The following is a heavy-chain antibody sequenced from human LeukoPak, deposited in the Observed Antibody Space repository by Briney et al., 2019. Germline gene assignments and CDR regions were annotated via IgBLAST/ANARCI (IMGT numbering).Heavy chain of an antibody. CDR1: GGSISSYY. Sequence: SETLSLTCTVSGGSISSYYWSWIRRPPGKGLEWIGYIYYSGSTNYNPSLKSRVTISVDTSKNQFSLKLGSVTAADTAVYYCARALDFRDAFDIWGQGTMVTVSS. J-gene: IGHJ3*02. V-gene: IGHV4-59*01. D-gene: IGHD3-3*01. CDR3: ARALDFRDAFDI. CDR2: IYYSGST.